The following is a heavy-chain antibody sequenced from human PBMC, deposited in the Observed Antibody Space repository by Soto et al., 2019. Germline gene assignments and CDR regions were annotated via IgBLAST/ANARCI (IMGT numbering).Heavy chain of an antibody. Sequence: QVQLQESGPGLVKPSGTLSLTCAVSGGSISSSNWWCWFRQPPGKGLEGIGEIYHSGSTNYNPSLRRRVTISVDKSKNQFSLKLSSVTAADTAVYYCAREPHYYDSGLGYFYYWGQGTLVTVSS. D-gene: IGHD3-22*01. CDR3: AREPHYYDSGLGYFYY. J-gene: IGHJ4*02. CDR2: IYHSGST. CDR1: GGSISSSNW. V-gene: IGHV4-4*02.